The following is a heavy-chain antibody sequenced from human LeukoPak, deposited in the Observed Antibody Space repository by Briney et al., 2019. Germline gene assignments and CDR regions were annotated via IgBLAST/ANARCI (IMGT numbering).Heavy chain of an antibody. V-gene: IGHV3-23*01. CDR3: ARVVTPRYCTSTSCYWKGWFDP. CDR1: GFTFSSYG. J-gene: IGHJ5*02. D-gene: IGHD2-2*01. Sequence: GGSLRLSCAASGFTFSSYGMSWVRQAPGKGLEWVSAISGSGGSTYYADSVKGRFTTSRDNSKNTLYLQMNSLRAEDTAVYYCARVVTPRYCTSTSCYWKGWFDPWGQGTLVTVSS. CDR2: ISGSGGST.